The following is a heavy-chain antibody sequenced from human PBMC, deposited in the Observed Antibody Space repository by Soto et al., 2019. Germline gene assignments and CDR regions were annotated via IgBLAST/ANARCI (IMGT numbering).Heavy chain of an antibody. CDR1: GFTFSSYE. V-gene: IGHV3-48*03. Sequence: PGGFLRLSCAASGFTFSSYEMNWVRQAPGKGLEWVSYISSSGSTIYYADSVKGRFTISRDNAKNSLYLQMNSLRAEDTAVYYCARAERLFYFDYWGQGTLVTVSS. CDR2: ISSSGSTI. J-gene: IGHJ4*02. CDR3: ARAERLFYFDY.